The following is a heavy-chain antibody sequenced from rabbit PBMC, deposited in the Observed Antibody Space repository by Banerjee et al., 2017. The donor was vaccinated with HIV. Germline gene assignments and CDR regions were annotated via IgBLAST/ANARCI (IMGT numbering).Heavy chain of an antibody. J-gene: IGHJ4*01. V-gene: IGHV1S40*01. Sequence: QSLEESGGDLVKPGASLTLTCTASGFTISSYYYMCWVRQAPGKGLEWIACIYAGSSGSTYYASWAKGRFTISKTSSTTVTLQMTSLTAADTATYFCARGDSSYYNFNLWGQGTLVTVS. CDR3: ARGDSSYYNFNL. CDR1: GFTISSYYY. CDR2: IYAGSSGST. D-gene: IGHD8-1*01.